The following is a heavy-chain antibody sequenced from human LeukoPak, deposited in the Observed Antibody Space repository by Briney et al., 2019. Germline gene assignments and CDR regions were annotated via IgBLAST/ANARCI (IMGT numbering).Heavy chain of an antibody. V-gene: IGHV1-18*01. CDR2: VNTYNGNT. D-gene: IGHD3-10*02. Sequence: ASVKVSCKASGYTFTSYGINWVRQAPGQGLEWMGYVNTYNGNTNYEQKFQGRVTMTTDTSTSTAYMELRSLRSDDTAVYYCARELLGEVLYEYWGQGTLVTVSS. CDR1: GYTFTSYG. CDR3: ARELLGEVLYEY. J-gene: IGHJ4*02.